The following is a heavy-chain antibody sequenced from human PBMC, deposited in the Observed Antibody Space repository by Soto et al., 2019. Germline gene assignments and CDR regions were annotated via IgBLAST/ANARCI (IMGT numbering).Heavy chain of an antibody. Sequence: SEILSLTCTVSGGSISSYYWSWIRQPPGKGLEWIGYIYYSGSTNYNPSLKSRVTISVDTSKNQFSLKLSSVTAADTAVYYCARHGKSSGWYYFDYWGQGTLVTSPQ. CDR3: ARHGKSSGWYYFDY. D-gene: IGHD6-19*01. J-gene: IGHJ4*02. CDR2: IYYSGST. V-gene: IGHV4-59*08. CDR1: GGSISSYY.